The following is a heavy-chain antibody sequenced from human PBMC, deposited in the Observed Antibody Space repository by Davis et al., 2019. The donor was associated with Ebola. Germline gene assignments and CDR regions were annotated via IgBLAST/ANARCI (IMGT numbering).Heavy chain of an antibody. CDR1: GGSFSGYY. V-gene: IGHV4-34*01. J-gene: IGHJ5*02. Sequence: SETLSLTCAVYGGSFSGYYWSWIRQPPGKGLEWIGEINHSGSTNYNPSLKSRVTIPVDTSKNQFSLKLSSVTAADTAVYYCARPVGNGDYSWFDPWGQGTLVTVSS. CDR3: ARPVGNGDYSWFDP. CDR2: INHSGST. D-gene: IGHD4-17*01.